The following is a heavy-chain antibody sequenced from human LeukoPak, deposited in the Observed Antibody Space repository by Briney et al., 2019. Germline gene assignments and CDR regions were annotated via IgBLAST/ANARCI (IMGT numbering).Heavy chain of an antibody. D-gene: IGHD3-10*01. V-gene: IGHV3-48*04. CDR2: IDSSGNTR. J-gene: IGHJ6*02. CDR1: GFTFSSYW. CDR3: ARSFRRYGMDV. Sequence: PGGSLRLSCAASGFTFSSYWMHWVRQAPGKGLQWVSYIDSSGNTRYYADSVKGRFTISRDNAQNSLYLQMNSLRVEDTAVYYCARSFRRYGMDVWGQGTTVTVSS.